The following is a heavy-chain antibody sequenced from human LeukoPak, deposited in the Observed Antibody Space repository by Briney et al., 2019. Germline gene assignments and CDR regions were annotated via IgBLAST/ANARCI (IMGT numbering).Heavy chain of an antibody. Sequence: GGSLRLSCATSGFTFSSCAMSWVRQAPGKGLEWVSTISMSGGDTFYADSVKGRFTVSRDNSKNTLYLQMNSLRAEDTAMYFCSKPGSGSYFTNNCFDPRGQGTLVTVSS. CDR1: GFTFSSCA. V-gene: IGHV3-23*01. J-gene: IGHJ5*02. CDR2: ISMSGGDT. D-gene: IGHD1-26*01. CDR3: SKPGSGSYFTNNCFDP.